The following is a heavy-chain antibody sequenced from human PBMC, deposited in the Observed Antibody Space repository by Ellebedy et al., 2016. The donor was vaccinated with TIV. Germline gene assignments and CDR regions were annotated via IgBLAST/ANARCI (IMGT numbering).Heavy chain of an antibody. J-gene: IGHJ4*02. D-gene: IGHD2-8*02. CDR1: GFTFSTYS. CDR3: VRTGRPWFDY. Sequence: GESLKISCAASGFTFSTYSLNWVRQAPGKGLEWVSSISTITNYADSVRGRFTSSRDNAKNSLYPHMNSLKAEETAVYYCVRTGRPWFDYWGQGTLVTVSS. V-gene: IGHV3-21*01. CDR2: ISTIT.